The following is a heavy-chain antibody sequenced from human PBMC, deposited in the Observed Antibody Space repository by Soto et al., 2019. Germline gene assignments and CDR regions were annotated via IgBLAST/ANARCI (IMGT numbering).Heavy chain of an antibody. J-gene: IGHJ1*01. V-gene: IGHV1-3*01. CDR3: ARSAKKTWLPDF. D-gene: IGHD6-19*01. Sequence: ASVKVSCKASGFSFIDYSILWVRQAPGQSLERLGWINAGNGNTKYSHKFQDRVTITSDTSATTTYMELRSLRSEDTAVFYCARSAKKTWLPDFWGQGTLVTVSS. CDR2: INAGNGNT. CDR1: GFSFIDYS.